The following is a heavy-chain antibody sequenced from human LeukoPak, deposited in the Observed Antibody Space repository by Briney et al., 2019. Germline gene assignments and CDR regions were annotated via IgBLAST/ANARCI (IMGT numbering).Heavy chain of an antibody. V-gene: IGHV1-24*01. CDR3: ATDFYRGRQFDY. Sequence: ASVKVSCKVSGNTFTDLSMNWVRQAPGKGLEWMGGFDPEDVETIYAQMFQGRVTMTEDTSTATAYMDLSSLRPDDTAVYYCATDFYRGRQFDYWGQGTLVTVSS. J-gene: IGHJ4*02. D-gene: IGHD2/OR15-2a*01. CDR2: FDPEDVET. CDR1: GNTFTDLS.